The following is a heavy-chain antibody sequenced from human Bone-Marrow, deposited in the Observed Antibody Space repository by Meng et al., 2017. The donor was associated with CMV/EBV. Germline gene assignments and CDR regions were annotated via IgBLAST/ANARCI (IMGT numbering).Heavy chain of an antibody. CDR3: AKADKPSYSYGQRPFDY. D-gene: IGHD5-18*01. CDR2: IKQDGSEK. J-gene: IGHJ4*02. Sequence: GESLKISCAASGFTFSSYWMSWVRQAPGKGLEWVANIKQDGSEKYYVDSVRGRFTISRDNANYSLYLQMNSLRAEDTAVYYCAKADKPSYSYGQRPFDYWGQGTLVTVSS. CDR1: GFTFSSYW. V-gene: IGHV3-7*01.